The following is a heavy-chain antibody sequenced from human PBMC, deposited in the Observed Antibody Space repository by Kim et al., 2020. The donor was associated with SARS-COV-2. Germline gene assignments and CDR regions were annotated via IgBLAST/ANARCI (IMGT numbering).Heavy chain of an antibody. CDR1: GYSFTNFW. J-gene: IGHJ6*02. CDR2: IDPSDSYT. D-gene: IGHD3-22*01. Sequence: GESLKISCKGSGYSFTNFWITWVRQMPGRGLEWIGRIDPSDSYTNYSPSFQGHVTISVDKSMTTAYLQWSSLKASDTAMYFCARQHYYDDGGHSDAYYRIDVWGQGTTVTVSS. V-gene: IGHV5-10-1*01. CDR3: ARQHYYDDGGHSDAYYRIDV.